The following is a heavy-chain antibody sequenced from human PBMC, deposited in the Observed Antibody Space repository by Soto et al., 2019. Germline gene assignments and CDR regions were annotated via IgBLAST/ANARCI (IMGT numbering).Heavy chain of an antibody. CDR2: IYSGGST. V-gene: IGHV3-66*01. D-gene: IGHD3-22*01. J-gene: IGHJ4*02. CDR1: GFTFSTYA. Sequence: GGFLRLSCAASGFTFSTYAMTWARQAPGKGLEWVSVIYSGGSTYYADSVKGRFTISRDNSKNTLYLQMNSLRAEDTAVYYCARDAYYDSSGSPPDYRDKGTLGTVSS. CDR3: ARDAYYDSSGSPPDY.